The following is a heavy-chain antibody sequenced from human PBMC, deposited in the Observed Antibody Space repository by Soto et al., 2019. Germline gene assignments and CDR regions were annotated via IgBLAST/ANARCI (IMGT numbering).Heavy chain of an antibody. J-gene: IGHJ5*02. V-gene: IGHV3-30*18. D-gene: IGHD4-4*01. CDR1: GFTFSSYG. Sequence: PGGSLRLSCAASGFTFSSYGMHWVRQAPGKGLEWVAVISYDGSNKYYADSVKGRFTISRDNSKNTLYLQMNSLRAEDTAVYYCAKDLGTTSNWFDPWGQGTLVTVSS. CDR3: AKDLGTTSNWFDP. CDR2: ISYDGSNK.